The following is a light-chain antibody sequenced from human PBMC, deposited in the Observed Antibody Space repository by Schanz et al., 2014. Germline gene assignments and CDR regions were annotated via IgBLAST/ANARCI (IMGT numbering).Light chain of an antibody. V-gene: IGKV3-20*01. J-gene: IGKJ4*01. CDR1: QTISSAY. Sequence: EIVLTQSPGTLSLSPGERATLSCRASQTISSAYLAWYQQRPGRAPRLLIYGASSRATGIPDRFSGSGSGTDFTLTISSLEPEDFAVYYCQQYGVSPLTFGGGTKVEIQ. CDR2: GAS. CDR3: QQYGVSPLT.